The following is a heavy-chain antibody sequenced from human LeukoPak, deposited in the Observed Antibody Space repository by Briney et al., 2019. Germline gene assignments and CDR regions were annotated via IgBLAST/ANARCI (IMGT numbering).Heavy chain of an antibody. CDR2: INPSGGST. Sequence: ASVKVSCKASGYTSTSYHMHWVRQAPGQGLEWMGIINPSGGSTSYAQKFQGRVTITRDTSTSTVYMDLSSLRSEDTAVYYCARPWYSSGWYVYWGQGTLVTVSS. V-gene: IGHV1-46*01. J-gene: IGHJ4*02. D-gene: IGHD6-19*01. CDR3: ARPWYSSGWYVY. CDR1: GYTSTSYH.